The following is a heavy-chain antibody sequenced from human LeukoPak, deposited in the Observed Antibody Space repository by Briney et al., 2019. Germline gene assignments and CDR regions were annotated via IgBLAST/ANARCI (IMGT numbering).Heavy chain of an antibody. V-gene: IGHV3-23*01. CDR1: GFTFSNYA. D-gene: IGHD3-10*01. Sequence: PGGSLRLSCAASGFTFSNYALHWVRQAPGKGLEWVSAISGSGGSIYYADSVKGRFTISRDNSKNTLYLQMNSLRAEDTAVYYCAKEYGVRGVIISPFDYWGQGTLVTVSS. CDR2: ISGSGGSI. CDR3: AKEYGVRGVIISPFDY. J-gene: IGHJ4*02.